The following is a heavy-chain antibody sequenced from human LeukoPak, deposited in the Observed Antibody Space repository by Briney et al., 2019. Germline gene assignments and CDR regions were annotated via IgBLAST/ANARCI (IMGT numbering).Heavy chain of an antibody. CDR3: ARSEVGATKRKDYYYYYMDV. CDR1: GFTFSTYS. V-gene: IGHV3-21*01. D-gene: IGHD1-26*01. J-gene: IGHJ6*03. CDR2: ISTSSSYI. Sequence: AGGSLRLSCAASGFTFSTYSMNWVRQAPGKGLEWVSSISTSSSYIYYADSVKGRFTISRENAKNSLYLQMNSLRAEDAAVYYCARSEVGATKRKDYYYYYMDVWGKGTTVTVSS.